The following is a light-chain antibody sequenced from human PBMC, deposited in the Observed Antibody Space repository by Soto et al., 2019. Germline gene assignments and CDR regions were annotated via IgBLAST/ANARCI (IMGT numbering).Light chain of an antibody. Sequence: DIQMTQSPSSLSASVGDRVTITCRASQSISSYLNWYQQKPGKAPKLLIYAASSLQSGVPSSFSGGGSGTDFTLTISSLQPEDFATYYCQQSYSTLWTFGQGTKVEIK. J-gene: IGKJ1*01. CDR3: QQSYSTLWT. CDR2: AAS. CDR1: QSISSY. V-gene: IGKV1-39*01.